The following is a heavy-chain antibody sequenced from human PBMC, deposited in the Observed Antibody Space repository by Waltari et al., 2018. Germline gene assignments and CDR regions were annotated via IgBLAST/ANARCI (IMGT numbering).Heavy chain of an antibody. D-gene: IGHD6-13*01. V-gene: IGHV4-4*07. Sequence: QVQLPEPGPGLVQPSETLSITCTVSGGSISSYYWSWLRQPAGNGVEWNGRIYTSGSTNYDPSLKSRVTMSVDTSKNQFSLKLSSVTAADTAVYYCARMIGYSSSWYYMDGWGKGTTVTISS. CDR1: GGSISSYY. J-gene: IGHJ6*03. CDR2: IYTSGST. CDR3: ARMIGYSSSWYYMDG.